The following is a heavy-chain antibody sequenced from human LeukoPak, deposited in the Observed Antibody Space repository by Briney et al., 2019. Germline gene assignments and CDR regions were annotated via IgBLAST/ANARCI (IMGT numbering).Heavy chain of an antibody. Sequence: PSETLSLTCTVSGGSISSSSYYWGWIRQPPGKGLEWIGSIYYSGSTYYNPSLKSRVTISVDTSKNQFSLKLSSVTAADTAVYYCARETYSYGYGVQDYWGQGTLVTVSS. CDR3: ARETYSYGYGVQDY. CDR1: GGSISSSSYY. CDR2: IYYSGST. V-gene: IGHV4-39*07. D-gene: IGHD5-18*01. J-gene: IGHJ4*02.